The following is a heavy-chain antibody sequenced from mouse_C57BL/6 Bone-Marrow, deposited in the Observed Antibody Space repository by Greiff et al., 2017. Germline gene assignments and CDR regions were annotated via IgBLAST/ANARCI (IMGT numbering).Heavy chain of an antibody. CDR2: IDPENGDT. Sequence: VQLQQSGAELVRPGASVKLSCTASGFNIKDDYMHWVKQRPEQGLEWIGWIDPENGDTEYASKFQGKATITADTSSNTAYLQLSSLTSEDTAVYYCTTETAQATAYWGQGTLVTVSA. CDR1: GFNIKDDY. D-gene: IGHD3-2*02. CDR3: TTETAQATAY. V-gene: IGHV14-4*01. J-gene: IGHJ3*01.